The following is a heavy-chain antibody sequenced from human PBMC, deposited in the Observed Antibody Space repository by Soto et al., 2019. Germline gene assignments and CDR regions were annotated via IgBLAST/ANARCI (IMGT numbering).Heavy chain of an antibody. CDR1: GGSFAGYG. V-gene: IGHV5-10-1*01. J-gene: IGHJ3*02. CDR2: IDPSDSYT. CDR3: ASTTRIVGPIGAFDI. D-gene: IGHD1-26*01. Sequence: GESLKICWKGSGGSFAGYGGSWVRKKSGKGLEWMGRIDPSDSYTNYSPSFQGHVTISADKSISTAYLQWSSLKASDTAMYYCASTTRIVGPIGAFDIWGQGTMLTVSS.